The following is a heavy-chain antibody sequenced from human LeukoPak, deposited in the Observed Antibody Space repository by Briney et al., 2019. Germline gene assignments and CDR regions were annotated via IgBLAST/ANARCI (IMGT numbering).Heavy chain of an antibody. J-gene: IGHJ4*02. CDR3: ARHSTWAPFDY. CDR1: GFTFSSYW. CDR2: IKQDGSEK. Sequence: GGSLRLSCAASGFTFSSYWMSWVRQAPGKGLGWVANIKQDGSEKYYVDSVRGRFTISRDNAKNSLYLQMNSLRAEDTAVYYCARHSTWAPFDYWGQGTLVTVSS. D-gene: IGHD1-26*01. V-gene: IGHV3-7*01.